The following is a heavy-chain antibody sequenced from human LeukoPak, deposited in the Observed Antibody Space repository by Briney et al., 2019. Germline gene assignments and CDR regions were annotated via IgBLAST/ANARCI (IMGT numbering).Heavy chain of an antibody. CDR2: RSIYNGNT. Sequence: GASVKVSCKASGYDFINYGISWVRQAPGQGLEWMGWRSIYNGNTDYKLQGSVTMTTDTSTSTAYMELRSLRSEDTAVYYCARRAAAAAGTWYYYYYMDVWGKGTTVTVSS. CDR3: ARRAAAAAGTWYYYYYMDV. CDR1: GYDFINYG. D-gene: IGHD6-13*01. J-gene: IGHJ6*03. V-gene: IGHV1-18*01.